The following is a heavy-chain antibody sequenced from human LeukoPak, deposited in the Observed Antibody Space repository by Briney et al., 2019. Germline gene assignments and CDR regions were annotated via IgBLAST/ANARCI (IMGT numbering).Heavy chain of an antibody. V-gene: IGHV3-30*18. CDR3: AKMNYGGDSVDWYFDL. CDR2: ISYDGSNK. Sequence: GGSLRLSRAASGFTFSSYGMHWVRQAPGKGLEWVAVISYDGSNKYFADSVKGRFTISRDNPKNTLYLQMNSLRAEDTAVYYCAKMNYGGDSVDWYFDLWGRGTLVTVSS. J-gene: IGHJ2*01. D-gene: IGHD4-23*01. CDR1: GFTFSSYG.